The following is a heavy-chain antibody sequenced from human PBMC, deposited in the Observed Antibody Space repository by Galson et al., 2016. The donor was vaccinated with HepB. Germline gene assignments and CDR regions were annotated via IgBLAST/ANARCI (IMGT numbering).Heavy chain of an antibody. CDR3: VRQPTYGYPFDY. CDR2: ISYNGGTT. J-gene: IGHJ4*02. Sequence: SLRLSCAASGFTFSDYYMSWIRQAPGKGLQYVAGISYNGGTTHYADSVKGRFTISRDNSKNTLYLQMSSLRVEDTSVYFCVRQPTYGYPFDYWGQGILVTVSS. D-gene: IGHD5-18*01. V-gene: IGHV3-64D*08. CDR1: GFTFSDYY.